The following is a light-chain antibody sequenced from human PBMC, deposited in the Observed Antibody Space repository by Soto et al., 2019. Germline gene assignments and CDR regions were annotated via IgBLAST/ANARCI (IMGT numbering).Light chain of an antibody. V-gene: IGKV3-11*01. CDR2: GAF. CDR3: QQRRSWPPTIT. J-gene: IGKJ5*01. Sequence: EVVLTQSPGTLSLSPGERATLSCRAGQHINIAYMAWYQQKPGQAPRLLIYGAFNRATDIPPRFSGSGSGTDFTLTISSLEPEDFAVYYCQQRRSWPPTITFGQGTRLEIK. CDR1: QHINIAY.